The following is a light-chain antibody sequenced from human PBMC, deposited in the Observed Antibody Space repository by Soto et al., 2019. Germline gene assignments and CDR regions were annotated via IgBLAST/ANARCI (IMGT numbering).Light chain of an antibody. CDR3: CSYAGSSTFHYV. CDR1: SSDVGSYNL. J-gene: IGLJ1*01. Sequence: QSVLTQPASVSGSPGQSITISCTGTSSDVGSYNLVSWYQQHPGKAPKLMIYEVSKRPSGVSNRFSGSKSGNTASLTISGLQAEDEADYYCCSYAGSSTFHYVFGTGTKVTVL. V-gene: IGLV2-23*02. CDR2: EVS.